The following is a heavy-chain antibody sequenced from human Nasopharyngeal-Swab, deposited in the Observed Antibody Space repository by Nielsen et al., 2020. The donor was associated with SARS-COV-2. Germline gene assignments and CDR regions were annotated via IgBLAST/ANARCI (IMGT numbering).Heavy chain of an antibody. Sequence: ASVKVSCKASGYTFTSYGISWVRQAPGQGLEWMGWISAYNGNTNYAQKFQGRVTMTRDTSISTAYMELSRLRSDDTAVYYCARVRYYDFWSGYSSYYGMDVWGQGTTVTVSS. D-gene: IGHD3-3*01. CDR2: ISAYNGNT. CDR1: GYTFTSYG. V-gene: IGHV1-18*01. J-gene: IGHJ6*02. CDR3: ARVRYYDFWSGYSSYYGMDV.